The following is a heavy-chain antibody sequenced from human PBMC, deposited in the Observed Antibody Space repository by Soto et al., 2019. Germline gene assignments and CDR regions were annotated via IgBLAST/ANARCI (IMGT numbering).Heavy chain of an antibody. Sequence: QVQLVQSGAEVKKPGSSVKVSCKASGDTFSRHTISWVRQAPGQGLEWMGRIIPILGIANYAQKFQGRVTITPDKSTSTADMDLSSLRSEDTAVYYCARVAEMGTVTKGYYYYMDVWGKGTTVTVSS. V-gene: IGHV1-69*02. CDR2: IIPILGIA. D-gene: IGHD4-17*01. CDR1: GDTFSRHT. J-gene: IGHJ6*03. CDR3: ARVAEMGTVTKGYYYYMDV.